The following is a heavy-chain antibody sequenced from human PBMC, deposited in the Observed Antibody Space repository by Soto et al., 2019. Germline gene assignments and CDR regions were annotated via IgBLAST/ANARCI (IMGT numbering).Heavy chain of an antibody. CDR3: ARESYIVATINGPYYYYGMDV. V-gene: IGHV1-8*01. Sequence: QVQLVQSGAEVKKPGASVKVSCKASGYTFTSYDINWVRQATGQGLEWMGWMNPNSGNTGYAQKFQGRVTMTRNTSISTAYMELSSLRSEDTAVYYCARESYIVATINGPYYYYGMDVWGQVTTVTVSS. J-gene: IGHJ6*02. CDR1: GYTFTSYD. D-gene: IGHD5-12*01. CDR2: MNPNSGNT.